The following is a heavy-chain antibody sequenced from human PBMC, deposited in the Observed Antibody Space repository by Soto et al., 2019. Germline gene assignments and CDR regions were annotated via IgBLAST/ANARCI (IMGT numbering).Heavy chain of an antibody. J-gene: IGHJ3*02. CDR3: ARVWGGAFEI. Sequence: SETLSLTCTVSGGSISSYYWSWIRQPPGKGLEWIGYIYYSGSTNYNPSLKSRVTISVDTSKNQFSLKLSSVSAADTAVYYCARVWGGAFEIWGQGTMVTGS. CDR1: GGSISSYY. D-gene: IGHD3-10*01. V-gene: IGHV4-59*01. CDR2: IYYSGST.